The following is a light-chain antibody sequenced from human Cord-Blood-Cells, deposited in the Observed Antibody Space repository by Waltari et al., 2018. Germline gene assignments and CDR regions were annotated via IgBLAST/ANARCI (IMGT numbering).Light chain of an antibody. Sequence: SYELTQPPSVSVSPGQTASITCSGDKLGDKYACWYQQKPGQSPVLVIYQDSKRPSGIPARFSGSNSGNTATLTISGTQARDEADYYCQAWDSSTVVLGGGTKLTVL. V-gene: IGLV3-1*01. CDR1: KLGDKY. J-gene: IGLJ2*01. CDR3: QAWDSSTVV. CDR2: QDS.